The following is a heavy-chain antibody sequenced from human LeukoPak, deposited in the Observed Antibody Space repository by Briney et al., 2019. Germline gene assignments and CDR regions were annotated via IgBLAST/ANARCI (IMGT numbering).Heavy chain of an antibody. Sequence: GGSLRLSCAASGFTFSSYAMSWVRQAPGKGLEWVSAISGSGGSTYYADSVKGRFTISRDNSKNTLYLQMNSLRAEDTAVYYCAKARGDFRYYDIYYFDYSGQGTLVTVSS. CDR1: GFTFSSYA. J-gene: IGHJ4*02. CDR3: AKARGDFRYYDIYYFDY. D-gene: IGHD3-9*01. CDR2: ISGSGGST. V-gene: IGHV3-23*01.